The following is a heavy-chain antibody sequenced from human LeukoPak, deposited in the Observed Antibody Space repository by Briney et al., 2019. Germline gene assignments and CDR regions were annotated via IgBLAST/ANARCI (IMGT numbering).Heavy chain of an antibody. CDR1: GYTLTELS. CDR2: FDPEDGER. Sequence: ASVKVSCKVSGYTLTELSMHWVRQAPGKGVGGGGGFDPEDGERIYAQKFQGRVNITEDTARETAYMELSSLRSEDTAVYYCATVYPQKIAVAGTSSYWYFDLWGRGTLVTVSS. D-gene: IGHD6-19*01. J-gene: IGHJ2*01. V-gene: IGHV1-24*01. CDR3: ATVYPQKIAVAGTSSYWYFDL.